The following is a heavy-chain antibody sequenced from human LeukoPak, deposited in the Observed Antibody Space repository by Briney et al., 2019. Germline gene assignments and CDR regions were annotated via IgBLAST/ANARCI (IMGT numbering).Heavy chain of an antibody. J-gene: IGHJ4*02. D-gene: IGHD3-22*01. V-gene: IGHV3-30*03. CDR1: GFTFSSYG. CDR3: ARDLYHYYDSSGYVPTFDY. Sequence: GRSLRLSCAASGFTFSSYGMHWVRQAPGKGLEWVAVISYDGSNKYYADSVKGRFTISRDNSKNTLYLQMNSLRAEDTAVYYCARDLYHYYDSSGYVPTFDYWGQGTLVTVSS. CDR2: ISYDGSNK.